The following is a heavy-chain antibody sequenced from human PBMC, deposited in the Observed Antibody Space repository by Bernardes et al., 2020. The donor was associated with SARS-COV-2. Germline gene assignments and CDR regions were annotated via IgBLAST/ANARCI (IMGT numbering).Heavy chain of an antibody. D-gene: IGHD6-13*01. CDR1: GFTVSSNY. CDR2: IYSGGST. J-gene: IGHJ5*02. Sequence: GGSLRLSRAASGFTVSSNYMSWVRQAPGKGLEWVSVIYSGGSTYYADSVKGRFTISRDNSKNTLYLQMNSLRAEDTAVYYCARDLRPYSSSEGLWFDPWGQGTLVTVSS. V-gene: IGHV3-66*01. CDR3: ARDLRPYSSSEGLWFDP.